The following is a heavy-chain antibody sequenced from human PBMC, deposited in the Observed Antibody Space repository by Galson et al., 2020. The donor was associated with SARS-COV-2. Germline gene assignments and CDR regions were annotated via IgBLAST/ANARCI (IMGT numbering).Heavy chain of an antibody. Sequence: SETLSLTCTVSGDSISNDDFYWSWIRQTPGTGLEWIGDIHSTGNTYYNPSLMSRGTMSVDTSKNQFSLRLTSVTAADTAVYFCAGTSSTATREYYFDYWGQGTLVSVSS. CDR1: GDSISNDDFY. CDR2: IHSTGNT. CDR3: AGTSSTATREYYFDY. D-gene: IGHD4-17*01. J-gene: IGHJ4*02. V-gene: IGHV4-30-4*01.